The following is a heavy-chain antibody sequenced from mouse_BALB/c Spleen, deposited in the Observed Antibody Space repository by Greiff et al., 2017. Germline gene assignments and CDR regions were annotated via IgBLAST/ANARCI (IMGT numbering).Heavy chain of an antibody. V-gene: IGHV14-3*02. CDR1: GFNIKDTY. Sequence: EVQLQQSGAELVKPGASVKLSCTASGFNIKDTYMHWVKQRPEQGLEWIGRIDPANGNTKYDPKFQGKATITADTSSNTAYLQLSSLTSEDTAVYYCALYCYGSSYDWYFDVWGAGTTVTVSS. CDR2: IDPANGNT. CDR3: ALYCYGSSYDWYFDV. J-gene: IGHJ1*01. D-gene: IGHD1-1*01.